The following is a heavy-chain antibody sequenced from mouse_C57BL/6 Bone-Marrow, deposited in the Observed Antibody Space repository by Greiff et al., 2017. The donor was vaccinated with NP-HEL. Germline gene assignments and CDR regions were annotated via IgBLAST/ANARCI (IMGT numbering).Heavy chain of an antibody. CDR2: INPNNGGT. J-gene: IGHJ2*01. Sequence: DVQLQQSGPELVKPGASVKISCKASGYTFTDYYMNWVKQSHGKSLEWIGDINPNNGGTSYNQKFKGKATLTVDKSSSTAYMELRSLTSEDSAVYYCARYVSLSHFDYWGQGTTLTVSS. CDR1: GYTFTDYY. V-gene: IGHV1-26*01. CDR3: ARYVSLSHFDY.